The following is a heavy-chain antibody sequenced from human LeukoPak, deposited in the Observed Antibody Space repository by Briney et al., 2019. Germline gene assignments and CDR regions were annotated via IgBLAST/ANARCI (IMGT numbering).Heavy chain of an antibody. V-gene: IGHV3-7*01. J-gene: IGHJ4*02. CDR2: IKHDGSEE. CDR3: ATDRGWRTSGYYLYYFEY. Sequence: GGSLRLSCAASGFIFTGYFMSWVRQAPGKGLEWVASIKHDGSEEYYVDSVRGRFTISRDNTKNLLYLQMSSLRAEDTAVYYCATDRGWRTSGYYLYYFEYWGQGTLVTFSS. D-gene: IGHD3-3*01. CDR1: GFIFTGYF.